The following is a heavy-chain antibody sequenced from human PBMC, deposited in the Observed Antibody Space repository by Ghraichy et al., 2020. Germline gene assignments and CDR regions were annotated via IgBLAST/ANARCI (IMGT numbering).Heavy chain of an antibody. J-gene: IGHJ4*02. CDR1: GVSVSDYY. CDR3: ACGGNSVPPACDS. V-gene: IGHV4-59*02. D-gene: IGHD4-23*01. Sequence: SQTLSLTCTVSGVSVSDYYWHWVRQPPGKGLEWIGYVYVVGTTNYNPSLQSRVTISLDTSKNQFSLTLTSVTAADTAAYYCACGGNSVPPACDSWGQGSLVTVSS. CDR2: VYVVGTT.